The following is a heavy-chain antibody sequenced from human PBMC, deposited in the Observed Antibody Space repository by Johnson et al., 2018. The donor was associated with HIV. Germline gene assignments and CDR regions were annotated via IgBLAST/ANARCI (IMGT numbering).Heavy chain of an antibody. J-gene: IGHJ3*02. CDR2: IRYDGSNK. D-gene: IGHD3-16*01. Sequence: QVQLVESGGGVVQPGGSLRLSCAASGFTFSSYGMHWVRQAPGKGLEWVAFIRYDGSNKYYVDSVKGRFTISRDNSKNTLSLQMNSLRADDTAVYYCTKMGALGAFDIWDQGTMVTVSS. CDR1: GFTFSSYG. CDR3: TKMGALGAFDI. V-gene: IGHV3-30*02.